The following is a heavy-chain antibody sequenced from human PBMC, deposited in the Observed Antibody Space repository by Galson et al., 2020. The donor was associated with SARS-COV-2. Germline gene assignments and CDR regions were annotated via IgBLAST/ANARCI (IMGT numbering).Heavy chain of an antibody. CDR2: MYYTGIT. J-gene: IGHJ4*02. CDR1: AASITSRSSY. CDR3: VRLGSGSYGGRLFDY. V-gene: IGHV4-39*01. Sequence: SETLSLTCTVSAASITSRSSYWGWIRQTPGAGLEWIVSMYYTGITYYNPSLKSRVTISGDTSRNPFSLKMRAVTAADTAVYYLVRLGSGSYGGRLFDYWGRGALVIVSS. D-gene: IGHD6-19*01.